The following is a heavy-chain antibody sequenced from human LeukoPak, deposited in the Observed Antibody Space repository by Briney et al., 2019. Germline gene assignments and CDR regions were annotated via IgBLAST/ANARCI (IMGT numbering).Heavy chain of an antibody. V-gene: IGHV4-59*01. CDR2: IYYSGST. CDR3: ARGVPEYYDFWSGYFYYFDY. Sequence: KSSETLSLTCTVSGGSISSYYWSWIRQPPGKGLEWIGYIYYSGSTNYNPSLKSRVTISVDTSKNQFSLKLTSVTAADTAVYYCARGVPEYYDFWSGYFYYFDYWGQGTLVTVPS. J-gene: IGHJ4*02. D-gene: IGHD3-3*01. CDR1: GGSISSYY.